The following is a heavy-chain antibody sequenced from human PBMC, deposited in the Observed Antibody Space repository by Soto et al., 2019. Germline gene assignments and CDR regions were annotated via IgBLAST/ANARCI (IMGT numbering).Heavy chain of an antibody. Sequence: QVQLQESGPGLMKPSEILSLTCSVSGASITSSYWTWIRQAPGKELEWIGFISDIGSPIYKTSLTXRLTISLDTSKNLFSLILKSVTSADTAVYYCARLSGGYYPDWGQGTLVIVSS. V-gene: IGHV4-59*01. J-gene: IGHJ4*02. D-gene: IGHD2-8*02. CDR1: GASITSSY. CDR2: ISDIGSP. CDR3: ARLSGGYYPD.